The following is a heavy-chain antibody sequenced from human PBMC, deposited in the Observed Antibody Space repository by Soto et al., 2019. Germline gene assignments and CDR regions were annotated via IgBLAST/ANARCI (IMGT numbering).Heavy chain of an antibody. Sequence: PSETLSLTCAVYGGSFSGYYWSWIRQPPGKGLEWIGEINHSGSTNYNPSLKSRVTISVDTSKNQFSLKLSSVTAADTAVYYCARVVSYYDFWSALTPYGMDVWGQGTTVTVSS. CDR2: INHSGST. CDR3: ARVVSYYDFWSALTPYGMDV. D-gene: IGHD3-3*01. V-gene: IGHV4-34*01. CDR1: GGSFSGYY. J-gene: IGHJ6*02.